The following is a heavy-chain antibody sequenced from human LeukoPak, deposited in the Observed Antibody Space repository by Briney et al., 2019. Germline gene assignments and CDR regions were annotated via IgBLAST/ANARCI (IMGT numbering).Heavy chain of an antibody. V-gene: IGHV4-34*01. Sequence: GSLRLSCAASGFTFSSYAMSWIRQPPGKGLEWIGEINHSGSTNYNPSLKSRVTISVDTSKNQFSLKLSSVTAADTAVYYCARDVKSRRRQWFGELSVYYYYYMDVWGKGTTVTISS. CDR2: INHSGST. J-gene: IGHJ6*03. D-gene: IGHD3-10*01. CDR3: ARDVKSRRRQWFGELSVYYYYYMDV. CDR1: GFTFSSYA.